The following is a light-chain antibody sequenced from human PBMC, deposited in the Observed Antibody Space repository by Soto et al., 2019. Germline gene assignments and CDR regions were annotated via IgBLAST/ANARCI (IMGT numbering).Light chain of an antibody. V-gene: IGKV1-33*01. CDR1: QDVRKY. CDR2: DAS. CDR3: QQRHNLPHT. Sequence: DITMTQSPSSLSASVGDRVTITCQASQDVRKYLSWYQQKARKAPKLLIYDASNLETGVPSRFSGSGSGTDFTFTISSLQPEDIATYYCQQRHNLPHTFGPGTKVDIK. J-gene: IGKJ3*01.